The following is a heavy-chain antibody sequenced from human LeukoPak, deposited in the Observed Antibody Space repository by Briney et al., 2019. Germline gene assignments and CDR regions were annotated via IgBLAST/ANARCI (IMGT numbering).Heavy chain of an antibody. V-gene: IGHV1-2*06. D-gene: IGHD7-27*01. CDR2: INPNSGGT. CDR1: EYTFTGYY. Sequence: GASVKVSCKASEYTFTGYYMHWVRQAPRQGLEWMGRINPNSGGTNYAQKFQGRVTMTRETSISTAYMELSRLRSDDTAVYYCARAAGLGSVWYFDLWGRGTLITVSS. J-gene: IGHJ2*01. CDR3: ARAAGLGSVWYFDL.